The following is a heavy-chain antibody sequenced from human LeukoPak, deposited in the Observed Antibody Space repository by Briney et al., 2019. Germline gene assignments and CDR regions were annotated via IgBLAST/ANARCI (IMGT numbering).Heavy chain of an antibody. J-gene: IGHJ4*02. Sequence: GGSLRLSCAASGFTFSDYGMHWVRQSPGKGLEWVAVISYDGSNKYYVDSVRGRFTISRDNAKNSLYLQMNSLRAEDTAVYYCARDLGYSGSYIDYWGQGSLVTVSS. CDR1: GFTFSDYG. V-gene: IGHV3-30*03. CDR2: ISYDGSNK. D-gene: IGHD1-26*01. CDR3: ARDLGYSGSYIDY.